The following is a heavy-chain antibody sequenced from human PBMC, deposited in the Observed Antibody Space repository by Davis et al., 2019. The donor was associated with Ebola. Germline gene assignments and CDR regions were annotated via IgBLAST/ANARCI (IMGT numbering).Heavy chain of an antibody. J-gene: IGHJ6*02. D-gene: IGHD6-6*01. V-gene: IGHV4-34*01. Sequence: MPSETLSLTCAVYGGSFSGYYWSWIRQPPGKGLEWIGEINHSGSTNYNPSLKSRVTISVDTSKNQFSLKLSSVTAADTAVYYCARTGSSSSGYYYYGMDVWGQGTTVTVSS. CDR3: ARTGSSSSGYYYYGMDV. CDR2: INHSGST. CDR1: GGSFSGYY.